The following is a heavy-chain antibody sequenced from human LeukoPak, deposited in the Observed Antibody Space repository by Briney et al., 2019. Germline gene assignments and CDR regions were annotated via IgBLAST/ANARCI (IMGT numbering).Heavy chain of an antibody. CDR1: GFTLSSYA. V-gene: IGHV3-64D*06. CDR3: VKGLRYYLSSDTFDY. Sequence: GTLRLSCAASGFTLSSYAIRWGRQAPGKGLEYVSVISINGDSTYYALPQKSRFPISRHNSKPMLSLQMRSLRAEDTAVYYCVKGLRYYLSSDTFDYWGQGPLVSVFS. J-gene: IGHJ4*02. D-gene: IGHD6-19*01. CDR2: ISINGDST.